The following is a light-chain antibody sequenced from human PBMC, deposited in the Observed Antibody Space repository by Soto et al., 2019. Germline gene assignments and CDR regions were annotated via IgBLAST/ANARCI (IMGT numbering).Light chain of an antibody. CDR1: SSDVGGYNS. Sequence: QSALTQPLSVSGSPGQSVTVSCIGTSSDVGGYNSVSWYQEHPGKAPKLMIYDVIKRPSGVPDRFSGSKSGNTASLTISGLLAEDEADYYCCSYVGSYSYVFGTGTKVTV. J-gene: IGLJ1*01. CDR2: DVI. V-gene: IGLV2-11*01. CDR3: CSYVGSYSYV.